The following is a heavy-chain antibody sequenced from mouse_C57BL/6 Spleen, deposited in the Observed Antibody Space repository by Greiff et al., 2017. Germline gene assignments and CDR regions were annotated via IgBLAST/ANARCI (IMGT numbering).Heavy chain of an antibody. D-gene: IGHD1-1*01. CDR1: GYAFSSSW. CDR2: IYPGDGDT. J-gene: IGHJ1*03. CDR3: ARGVTTVVATDWYFDV. V-gene: IGHV1-82*01. Sequence: LQESGPELVKPGASVKISCKASGYAFSSSWMNWVKQRPGKGLEWIGRIYPGDGDTNYNGKFKGKATLTADKSSSTAYMQISSLTSEDSAVYFCARGVTTVVATDWYFDVWGTGTTVTVSS.